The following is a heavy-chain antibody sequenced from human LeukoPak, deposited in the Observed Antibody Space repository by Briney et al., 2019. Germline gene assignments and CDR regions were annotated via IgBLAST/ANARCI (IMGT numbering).Heavy chain of an antibody. V-gene: IGHV4-34*01. CDR3: ASRPYTIFGVVQYGMDV. CDR1: GGSFSGYY. J-gene: IGHJ6*02. Sequence: SETLSLTCAVYGGSFSGYYWSWIRQPPGKGLEWIGEINHSGSTNYNPSLKSRVTISVDTSKNQFSLKLSSVTAADTAVYYCASRPYTIFGVVQYGMDVWGQGTTVTVSS. D-gene: IGHD3-3*01. CDR2: INHSGST.